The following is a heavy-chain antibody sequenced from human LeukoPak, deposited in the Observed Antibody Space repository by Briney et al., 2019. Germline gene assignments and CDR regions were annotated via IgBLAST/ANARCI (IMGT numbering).Heavy chain of an antibody. CDR3: ARIPGGYVDY. V-gene: IGHV4-61*02. Sequence: SETLSLTCTVSGGSISSGSYYWSWIRQPAGKGLEWIGRIYTSGSTNYNPSLKRRVTISLDTSKNQFSLRLSSVTAADTAVYYCARIPGGYVDYWGQGTLVTVSS. J-gene: IGHJ4*02. CDR2: IYTSGST. CDR1: GGSISSGSYY. D-gene: IGHD1-14*01.